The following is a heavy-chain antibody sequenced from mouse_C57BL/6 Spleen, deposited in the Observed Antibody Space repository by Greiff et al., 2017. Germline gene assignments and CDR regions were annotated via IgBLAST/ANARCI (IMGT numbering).Heavy chain of an antibody. Sequence: EVKLVESGPGLVKPSQSLSLTCSVTGYSITSGYYWNWIRQFPGNKPEWLGYISYDGSNNYNPSLKNRISITRDTSKNQFFLKLNSVTTEDTATYYCAREVVATWSYYFDYWGQGTTLTVSS. CDR2: ISYDGSN. CDR3: AREVVATWSYYFDY. CDR1: GYSITSGYY. D-gene: IGHD1-1*01. V-gene: IGHV3-6*01. J-gene: IGHJ2*01.